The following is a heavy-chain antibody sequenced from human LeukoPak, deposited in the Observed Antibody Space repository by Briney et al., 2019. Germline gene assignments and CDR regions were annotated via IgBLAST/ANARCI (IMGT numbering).Heavy chain of an antibody. D-gene: IGHD3-16*01. J-gene: IGHJ4*02. CDR1: GGSISSGGYY. CDR2: IYYSGST. Sequence: SETLSLTCTVSGGSISSGGYYWSWIRQHPGKGLEWIGYIYYSGSTNYNPSLKSRVTISVDTSKNQFSLKLSSVTAADTAVYYCANQKSAYDLEFDYWGQGTLVTVSS. CDR3: ANQKSAYDLEFDY. V-gene: IGHV4-61*08.